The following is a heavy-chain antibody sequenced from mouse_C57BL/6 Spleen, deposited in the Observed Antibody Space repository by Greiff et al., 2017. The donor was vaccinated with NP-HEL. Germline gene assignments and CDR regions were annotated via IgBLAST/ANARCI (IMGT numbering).Heavy chain of an antibody. CDR3: SRDWAITTVVATRYYFDY. Sequence: QVQLQQSGAELVRPGASVKLSCKASGYTFTDYYINWVKQRPGQGLEWIARIYPGSGNTYYNEKFKGKATLTAEKSSSTAYMQLSSLTSEDSAVYFCSRDWAITTVVATRYYFDYWGQGTTLTVSS. CDR1: GYTFTDYY. J-gene: IGHJ2*01. D-gene: IGHD1-1*01. CDR2: IYPGSGNT. V-gene: IGHV1-76*01.